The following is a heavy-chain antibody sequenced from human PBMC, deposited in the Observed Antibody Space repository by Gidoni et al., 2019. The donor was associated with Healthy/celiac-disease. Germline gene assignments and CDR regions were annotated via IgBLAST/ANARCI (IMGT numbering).Heavy chain of an antibody. Sequence: EVQLVASGGGLVKPAGSLRLSCAASGFTFSNAWLSWVRQAPEKGLEWVGRIKSKTDGGTTDYAAPVKGRFTISRDDSKNTLYLQMNSLKTEDTAVYYCTTDYSVSYWGVYYFDYWGQGTLVTVSS. J-gene: IGHJ4*02. CDR2: IKSKTDGGTT. CDR1: GFTFSNAW. CDR3: TTDYSVSYWGVYYFDY. D-gene: IGHD1-26*01. V-gene: IGHV3-15*01.